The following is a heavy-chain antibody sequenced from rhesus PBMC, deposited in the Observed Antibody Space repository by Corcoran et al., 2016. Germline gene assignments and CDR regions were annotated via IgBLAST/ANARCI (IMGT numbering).Heavy chain of an antibody. Sequence: QLQLQESGPGLVKPSETLSVTCAVSGGSISSSYWSWIRQAPGKGLEWIGYNYGGVSSPNYNPSLKGRVTLSVDTSKNQLSLKLSSVTAADTAVYYCASGAEYGNYYFEYWGQGVLVTVSS. J-gene: IGHJ4*01. CDR2: NYGGVSSP. D-gene: IGHD4-35*01. V-gene: IGHV4-169*02. CDR1: GGSISSSY. CDR3: ASGAEYGNYYFEY.